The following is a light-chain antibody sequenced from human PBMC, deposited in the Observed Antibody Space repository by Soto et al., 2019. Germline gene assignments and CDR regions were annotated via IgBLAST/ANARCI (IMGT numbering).Light chain of an antibody. CDR2: EVD. J-gene: IGLJ1*01. Sequence: QSALTQPASVSGSPGQSITVPCTGTSSDVGNNNHVCWYQQHPGKAPKLIIYEVDKRPSGVSSRFSGSKSGNTASLTISGLRAEDEADYSCTSYTSSRTYVFGIGTKVTVL. CDR3: TSYTSSRTYV. CDR1: SSDVGNNNH. V-gene: IGLV2-14*02.